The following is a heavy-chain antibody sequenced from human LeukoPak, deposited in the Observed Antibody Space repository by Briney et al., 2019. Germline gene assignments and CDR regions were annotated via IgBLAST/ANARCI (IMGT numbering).Heavy chain of an antibody. CDR3: NYYGSGSEPGRVDY. CDR2: INPNSGGT. D-gene: IGHD3-10*01. CDR1: GYTFTGYY. Sequence: VASVKVSCKASGYTFTGYYLHWVRQAPGQGLEWMGWINPNSGGTNYAQKFQGRVTMTRDTSISTAYMELSRLRSDDTAVYYCNYYGSGSEPGRVDYWGQGTLVTVSS. V-gene: IGHV1-2*02. J-gene: IGHJ4*02.